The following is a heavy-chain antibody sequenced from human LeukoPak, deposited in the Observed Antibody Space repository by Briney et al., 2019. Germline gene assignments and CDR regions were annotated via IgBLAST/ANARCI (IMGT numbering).Heavy chain of an antibody. Sequence: SVKVSCKASGGTFSSYAISWVRQAPGQGLEWRGRIIPILGIANYAQKFQGRVTITADKSTTTAYMELSSLRSEDTAVYYCARGPFSGRGTFDPWGQGTLVTVSS. CDR1: GGTFSSYA. CDR3: ARGPFSGRGTFDP. V-gene: IGHV1-69*04. CDR2: IIPILGIA. J-gene: IGHJ5*02. D-gene: IGHD5-12*01.